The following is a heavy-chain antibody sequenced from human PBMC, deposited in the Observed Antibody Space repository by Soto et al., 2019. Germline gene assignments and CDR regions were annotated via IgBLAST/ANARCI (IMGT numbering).Heavy chain of an antibody. V-gene: IGHV3-30*04. CDR2: ISYDGSRK. Sequence: GGSLRLSCAASGFTFDNFAIHWFGQSPVKERDWVGFISYDGSRKFYTDSVKGRVTISRDNSKDTLYLHMNSLRAEDTALYFCARGPDGDYDVGSLDLWGQGTLVTVSS. D-gene: IGHD2-21*01. CDR3: ARGPDGDYDVGSLDL. J-gene: IGHJ5*02. CDR1: GFTFDNFA.